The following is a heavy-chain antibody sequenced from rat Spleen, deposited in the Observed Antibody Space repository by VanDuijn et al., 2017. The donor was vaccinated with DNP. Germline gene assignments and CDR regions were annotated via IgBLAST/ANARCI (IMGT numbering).Heavy chain of an antibody. J-gene: IGHJ4*01. CDR1: GFTFSDYN. CDR2: ISYDGSST. Sequence: EVQLVESGGGLVQPGRSLKLSCAASGFTFSDYNMAWVRQAPKKGLEWVATISYDGSSTYYRDSVKGRFTISRDNAKSTLFLQMDSLRSEDTATYYCATSTGISLYAMDAWGQGTSVTVSS. V-gene: IGHV5-7*01. CDR3: ATSTGISLYAMDA. D-gene: IGHD1-9*01.